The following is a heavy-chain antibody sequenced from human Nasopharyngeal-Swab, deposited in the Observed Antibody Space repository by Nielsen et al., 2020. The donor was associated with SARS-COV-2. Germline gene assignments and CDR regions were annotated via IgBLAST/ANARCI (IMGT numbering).Heavy chain of an antibody. CDR2: ISSSSSYI. Sequence: WIRQPPGKGLEWVSSISSSSSYIYYADSVKGRFTISRDNAKNSLYLQMNSLRAEDTAVYYCARAPSVRLNWFDPWGQGTLVIVSS. J-gene: IGHJ5*02. D-gene: IGHD5-12*01. CDR3: ARAPSVRLNWFDP. V-gene: IGHV3-21*01.